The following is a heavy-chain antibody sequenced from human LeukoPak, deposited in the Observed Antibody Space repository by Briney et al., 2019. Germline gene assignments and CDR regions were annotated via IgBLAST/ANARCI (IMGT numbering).Heavy chain of an antibody. CDR2: IKQDGSEK. V-gene: IGHV3-7*01. Sequence: GVSLRLSCAASGFTFSSYWMSWVRQAPGKGLEWVANIKQDGSEKYYVDSVKGRFTISRDNAKNSLYLQMNSLRAEDTAVYYCARAQHELLRAFDIWGQGTMVTVSS. D-gene: IGHD2-15*01. CDR1: GFTFSSYW. CDR3: ARAQHELLRAFDI. J-gene: IGHJ3*02.